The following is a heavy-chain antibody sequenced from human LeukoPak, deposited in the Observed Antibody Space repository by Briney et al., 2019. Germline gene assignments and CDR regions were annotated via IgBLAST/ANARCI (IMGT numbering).Heavy chain of an antibody. CDR1: GGTFSSYA. J-gene: IGHJ3*02. Sequence: SVKVSCKASGGTFSSYAISWVRQAPGQGLEWTGGIIPIFGTANYAQKFQGRVTITTDESTSTAYMELSSLRSEDTAVYYCARAAMSVMDAFDIWGQGTMVTVSS. V-gene: IGHV1-69*05. D-gene: IGHD2-21*01. CDR3: ARAAMSVMDAFDI. CDR2: IIPIFGTA.